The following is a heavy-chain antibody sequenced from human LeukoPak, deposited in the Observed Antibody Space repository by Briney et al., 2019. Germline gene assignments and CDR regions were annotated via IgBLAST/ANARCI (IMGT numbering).Heavy chain of an antibody. CDR3: ARHCSDSNCYRLDAFDI. V-gene: IGHV4-39*01. D-gene: IGHD2-15*01. J-gene: IGHJ3*02. CDR1: GGSISTTTYY. CDR2: IYYSGST. Sequence: PSETLSLTCTVSGGSISTTTYYWDWIRQPPGKGLEYVGSIYYSGSTYYTPSLKSRVTISIDTAKNQFSLKLISVTAADTAVYFCARHCSDSNCYRLDAFDIWGQGTLVTVSS.